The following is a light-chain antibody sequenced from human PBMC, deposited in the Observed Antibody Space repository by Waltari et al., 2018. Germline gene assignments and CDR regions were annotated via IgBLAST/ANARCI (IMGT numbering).Light chain of an antibody. V-gene: IGKV3-15*01. CDR2: GAS. CDR3: QQYDHWPPA. CDR1: QTIRSD. J-gene: IGKJ3*01. Sequence: ETVMTQSPATLSVSPGERVILSCRASQTIRSDLAWYQQKHGQSPRLLIYGASTRATAIPARFSGSGSGTEFTLTISSLQSEDFAFYYCQQYDHWPPAFGPGTKVDVK.